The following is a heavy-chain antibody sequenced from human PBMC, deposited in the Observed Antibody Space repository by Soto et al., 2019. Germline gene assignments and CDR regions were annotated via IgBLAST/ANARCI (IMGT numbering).Heavy chain of an antibody. D-gene: IGHD6-19*01. CDR1: GGTSRNYI. J-gene: IGHJ6*02. Sequence: QVQLVQSGAEVKKPGSSVKVSCKASGGTSRNYILSWVRQATGQGLEWMGGITPIFGRTTYAQKFQGRVTITADETPNTFYMEVRRLRSEDPAVYYCARADIAMAGDGLGFWGQGATVSVSS. V-gene: IGHV1-69*01. CDR3: ARADIAMAGDGLGF. CDR2: ITPIFGRT.